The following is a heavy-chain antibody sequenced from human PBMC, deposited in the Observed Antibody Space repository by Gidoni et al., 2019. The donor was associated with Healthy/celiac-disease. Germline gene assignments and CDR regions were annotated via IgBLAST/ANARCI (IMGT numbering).Heavy chain of an antibody. CDR3: ARPVNYYDSSGYYSLFDY. CDR2: IYYSGST. Sequence: QLQLQESGPGLVKPSETLSLTCTVSGGSISSSSYYWGWIRQPPGKGLEWIGSIYYSGSTYYNPSLKSRVTISVDTSKNQFSLKLSSVTAADTAVYYCARPVNYYDSSGYYSLFDYWGQGTLVTVSS. V-gene: IGHV4-39*01. CDR1: GGSISSSSYY. D-gene: IGHD3-22*01. J-gene: IGHJ4*02.